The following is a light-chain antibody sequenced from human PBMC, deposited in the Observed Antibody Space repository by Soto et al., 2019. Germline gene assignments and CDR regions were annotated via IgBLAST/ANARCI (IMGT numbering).Light chain of an antibody. CDR1: QSISTW. CDR3: QQYNSYSWA. Sequence: DIQMTQSPSTLSASVGDRVTITCRASQSISTWLAWYQQRAGKAPKLLIYMASNLESGVPSRFSGSGSGTDFTLTISSLQPDDFATYYCQQYNSYSWAFGQGTKVDIK. CDR2: MAS. V-gene: IGKV1-5*03. J-gene: IGKJ1*01.